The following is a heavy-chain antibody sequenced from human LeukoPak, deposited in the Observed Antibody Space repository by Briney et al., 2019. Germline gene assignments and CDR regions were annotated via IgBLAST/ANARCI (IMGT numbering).Heavy chain of an antibody. D-gene: IGHD2-2*01. V-gene: IGHV3-30-3*01. Sequence: GGSLRVSCAASGFTFSSYAMHWVRQAPGKGLEWVAVISYDGSNKYYADSVKGRFTISRDNSKNTLYLQMNSLRAEDTAVYYCARGAPLYCSSTSCYRPFDYWGQGTLVTVSS. CDR1: GFTFSSYA. CDR2: ISYDGSNK. CDR3: ARGAPLYCSSTSCYRPFDY. J-gene: IGHJ4*02.